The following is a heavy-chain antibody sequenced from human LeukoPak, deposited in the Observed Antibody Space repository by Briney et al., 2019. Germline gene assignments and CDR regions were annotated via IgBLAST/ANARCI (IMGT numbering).Heavy chain of an antibody. Sequence: SQTLSLTCAISGDSVSSNNAAWNWIRQSPSRGLEWLGRTYYRSKWYNDYAVSVKSRITINPDTSKNQFSLQLNSVTPEDTAVYYCARVGHARYCSSTSCFRHFDYWGQGTLVTVSS. V-gene: IGHV6-1*01. D-gene: IGHD2-2*01. CDR1: GDSVSSNNAA. CDR2: TYYRSKWYN. CDR3: ARVGHARYCSSTSCFRHFDY. J-gene: IGHJ4*02.